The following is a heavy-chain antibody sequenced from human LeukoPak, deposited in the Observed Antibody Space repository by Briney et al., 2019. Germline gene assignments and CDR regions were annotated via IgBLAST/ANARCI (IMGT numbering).Heavy chain of an antibody. J-gene: IGHJ6*02. CDR3: AAGIYYDTYGMDV. CDR2: IKSKTGGGTT. D-gene: IGHD3-9*01. V-gene: IGHV3-15*01. Sequence: GGSLRLSCAASGFTFSNAWMSWVRQAPGKGLEWVGRIKSKTGGGTTDYAAPVKGRFTISRDDSKNTVYLQMNSLKNEDTAVYYCAAGIYYDTYGMDVWGQGTTVTVSS. CDR1: GFTFSNAW.